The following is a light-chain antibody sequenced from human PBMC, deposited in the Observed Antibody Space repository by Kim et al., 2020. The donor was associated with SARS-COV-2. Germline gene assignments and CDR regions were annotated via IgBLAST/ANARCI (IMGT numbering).Light chain of an antibody. CDR1: NIESKG. J-gene: IGLJ3*02. CDR3: QVWESSGDHGV. V-gene: IGLV3-21*01. Sequence: APGQTAMITCWGNNIESKGVHWYQQKPGQAPILVIYYDSEWPSGIPDRFSGSNSGNTATLTISRVEAGDEADYYCQVWESSGDHGVFGGGTQLTVL. CDR2: YDS.